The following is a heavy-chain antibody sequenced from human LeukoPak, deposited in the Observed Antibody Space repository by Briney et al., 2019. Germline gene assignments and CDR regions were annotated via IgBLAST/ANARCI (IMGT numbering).Heavy chain of an antibody. CDR2: ISGYGGRT. D-gene: IGHD6-19*01. Sequence: GGSLRLSCAASGFTFDDYAMHWVRQAPGKGLEWVSLISGYGGRTYYVDSVKGRFTISRDNSKNSLYLQMNSLRIEDTALYYCAKGRQWLTDCWGQGTLVTVSS. CDR1: GFTFDDYA. CDR3: AKGRQWLTDC. V-gene: IGHV3-43*02. J-gene: IGHJ4*02.